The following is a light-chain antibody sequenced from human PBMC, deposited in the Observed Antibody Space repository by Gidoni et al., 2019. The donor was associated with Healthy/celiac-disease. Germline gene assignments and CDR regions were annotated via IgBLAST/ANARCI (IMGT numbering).Light chain of an antibody. CDR1: SSDVGGYNY. Sequence: QSALTQPASVSGSTGQSITISCPGTSSDVGGYNYVSWYQQHPGKAPKLMIYEVSNRPSGVSTRFSGSKSGNTASLTISGLQAEDEADYYCSSYTSSSTLYVFGTGTKVTVL. CDR3: SSYTSSSTLYV. J-gene: IGLJ1*01. V-gene: IGLV2-14*01. CDR2: EVS.